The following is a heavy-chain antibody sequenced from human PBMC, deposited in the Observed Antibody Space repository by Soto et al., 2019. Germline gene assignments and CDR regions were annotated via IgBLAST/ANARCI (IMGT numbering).Heavy chain of an antibody. Sequence: EVQLLESGGGLVQPGGSLRLSCTASGFTFNDYAMAWVRQAPGKGLEWVSSISGSSSYIYYGDSVKGRFTISRDNAKNSVYLQMNSLRADDTAVYYCARDEGYCTTTSCAPGEYWGQGTLVTVSS. J-gene: IGHJ4*02. CDR1: GFTFNDYA. V-gene: IGHV3-21*02. CDR3: ARDEGYCTTTSCAPGEY. CDR2: ISGSSSYI. D-gene: IGHD2-2*01.